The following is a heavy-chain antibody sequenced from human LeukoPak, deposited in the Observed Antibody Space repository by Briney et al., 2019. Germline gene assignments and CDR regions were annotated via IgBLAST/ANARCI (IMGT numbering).Heavy chain of an antibody. Sequence: GASVKVSCKASGYTFTRYYMHWVRQAPGQGLEWMGIINPSGGSTSYAPKFQGTVTMTRDTSTSTVCTEFRSLSTEDPAVYSCARSGGWEYWGQGTLVTVSS. D-gene: IGHD6-19*01. CDR1: GYTFTRYY. CDR2: INPSGGST. V-gene: IGHV1-46*03. CDR3: ARSGGWEY. J-gene: IGHJ4*02.